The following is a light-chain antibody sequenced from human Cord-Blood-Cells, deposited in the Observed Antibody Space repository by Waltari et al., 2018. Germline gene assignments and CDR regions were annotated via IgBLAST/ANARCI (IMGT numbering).Light chain of an antibody. CDR2: DVS. V-gene: IGLV2-14*01. Sequence: QSALTQPASVSGSPGQSITISCTGTSSDGWGSNYVSWYQQHPGKAPKLMIYDVSNRPSGVSNRFSGSKSGNTASLTISGLQAEDEADYYCSSYTSSSTLVFGTGTKVTVL. CDR3: SSYTSSSTLV. CDR1: SSDGWGSNY. J-gene: IGLJ1*01.